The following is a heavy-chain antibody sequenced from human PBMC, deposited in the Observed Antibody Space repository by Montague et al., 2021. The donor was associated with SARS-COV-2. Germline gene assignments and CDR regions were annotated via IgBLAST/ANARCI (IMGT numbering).Heavy chain of an antibody. V-gene: IGHV4-59*01. Sequence: SETLSLTCTVSGGSITGYYWSWLRRSPGKGLEWIAYIYDGGAVNYSPSLGSRVTISTDTSKNQLSLKVNSVTAADTAVYYCVRDHPYGGPRGAYDIWGQGTLVTVSS. J-gene: IGHJ1*01. D-gene: IGHD4-23*01. CDR3: VRDHPYGGPRGAYDI. CDR1: GGSITGYY. CDR2: IYDGGAV.